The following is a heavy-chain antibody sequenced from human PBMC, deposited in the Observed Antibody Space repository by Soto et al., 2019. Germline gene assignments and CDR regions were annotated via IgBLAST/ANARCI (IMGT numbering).Heavy chain of an antibody. D-gene: IGHD6-6*01. CDR2: IYYSGST. J-gene: IGHJ6*02. CDR3: ARHWESAAPGALDV. V-gene: IGHV4-39*01. CDR1: GGSISSSSYY. Sequence: QLQLQESGPGLVKPSETLSLTCTVSGGSISSSSYYWGWIRQPPGKGLEWIGSIYYSGSTYYNPSLKSRVTISVDTSKNQFSMKLSAVTAADTAVYYCARHWESAAPGALDVWGQGTTVTVSS.